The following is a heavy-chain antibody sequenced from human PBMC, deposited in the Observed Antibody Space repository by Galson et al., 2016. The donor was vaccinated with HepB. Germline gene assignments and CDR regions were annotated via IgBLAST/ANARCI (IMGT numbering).Heavy chain of an antibody. D-gene: IGHD3-16*01. V-gene: IGHV4-39*07. CDR3: VRDVGGGATLFEY. CDR2: IYNSGSS. CDR1: GDSISSTTFY. Sequence: LSLTCTVSGDSISSTTFYWGWIRQPPGKGLEWIASIYNSGSSYYNPSLKSRVTISVDTSKNQFSLKLRSVTAADTATYYCVRDVGGGATLFEYWGQGRLVTVSS. J-gene: IGHJ4*02.